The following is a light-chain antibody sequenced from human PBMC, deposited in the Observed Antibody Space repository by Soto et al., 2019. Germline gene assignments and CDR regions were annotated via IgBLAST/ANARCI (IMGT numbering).Light chain of an antibody. CDR2: GAS. CDR1: QGISSW. CDR3: QQANSFPHA. J-gene: IGKJ4*01. V-gene: IGKV1-12*01. Sequence: DIQMPQSPSSVSASVGDRVTITCRASQGISSWLAWYQQKPGQAPKLLIYGASILESGVPSRFSGSGAETEFTLTISSLQPEDFATYYCQQANSFPHAFGGGTKVEIK.